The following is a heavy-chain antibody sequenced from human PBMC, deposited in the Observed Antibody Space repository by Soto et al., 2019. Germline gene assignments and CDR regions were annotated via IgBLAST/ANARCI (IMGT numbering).Heavy chain of an antibody. D-gene: IGHD4-17*01. J-gene: IGHJ4*02. Sequence: QVQLQESGPGLVKPSQTLSLTCTVSGGSISSGGYYWSWIRQHPGKGLERIGYIYYSGSTYYNPSLKSRVTISVDTSKNQFSLKLSSVTAADTAVYDCARLDYGDNIDYWGQGTLVTVSS. V-gene: IGHV4-31*03. CDR1: GGSISSGGYY. CDR3: ARLDYGDNIDY. CDR2: IYYSGST.